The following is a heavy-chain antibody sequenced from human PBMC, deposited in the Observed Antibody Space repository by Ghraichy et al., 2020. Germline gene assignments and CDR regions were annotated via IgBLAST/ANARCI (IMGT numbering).Heavy chain of an antibody. D-gene: IGHD3-10*01. Sequence: GGSLRLSCAASGFTFSSYAMSWVRQAPGKGLEWVSSISGSGGSTYYADSVKGRFTISRDNSKNTLYLQMNSLRAEDTAVYYCAKVRDPIRGVIMGFDYWGTGNRVNVSS. CDR2: ISGSGGST. CDR1: GFTFSSYA. J-gene: IGHJ4*02. V-gene: IGHV3-23*01. CDR3: AKVRDPIRGVIMGFDY.